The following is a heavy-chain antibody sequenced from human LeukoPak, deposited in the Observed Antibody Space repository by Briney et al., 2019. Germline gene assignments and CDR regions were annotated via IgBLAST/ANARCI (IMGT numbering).Heavy chain of an antibody. CDR1: GFTFSSYG. D-gene: IGHD5-18*01. CDR3: ARAGYRFGLDS. V-gene: IGHV3-33*01. CDR2: IWYDGSNK. J-gene: IGHJ4*02. Sequence: RPGGSLRLSCAASGFTFSSYGMHWVRQAPGKGLEWVAVIWYDGSNKYYADSVKGRFTISRDNSKNTLYLQMNSLRDEDTAVYYCARAGYRFGLDSWGQGTLVTVSS.